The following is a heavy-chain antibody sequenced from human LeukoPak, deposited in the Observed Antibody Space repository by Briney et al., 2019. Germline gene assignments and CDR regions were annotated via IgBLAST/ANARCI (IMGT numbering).Heavy chain of an antibody. CDR2: IASDGNNK. J-gene: IGHJ3*02. V-gene: IGHV3-30*02. D-gene: IGHD1-26*01. Sequence: GGSLRPSCAASGFTLTTYGVHWVRQAPGQGLEWVAFIASDGNNKQYADSVKGRVTISRDNSKNTLYLQMNSLGTEDTAVYYCAKARSGGSWTFDIWGQGTMVIVSS. CDR3: AKARSGGSWTFDI. CDR1: GFTLTTYG.